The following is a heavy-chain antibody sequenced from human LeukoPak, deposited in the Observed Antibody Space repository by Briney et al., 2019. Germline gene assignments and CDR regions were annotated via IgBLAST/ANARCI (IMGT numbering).Heavy chain of an antibody. CDR1: GASISSYY. CDR2: IYYTGGT. J-gene: IGHJ5*02. D-gene: IGHD6-19*01. V-gene: IGHV4-59*08. Sequence: SETLSLTCTVSGASISSYYWSWIRQPPGKGLEWIGYIYYTGGTNYNPSLKSRVTISVDTSKNQFSLNLSSVTAADTAVYYCARQGRGSGWFLPWGQGTLVTVSS. CDR3: ARQGRGSGWFLP.